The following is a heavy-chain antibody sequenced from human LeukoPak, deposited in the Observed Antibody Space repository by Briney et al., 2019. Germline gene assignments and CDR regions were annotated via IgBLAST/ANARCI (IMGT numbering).Heavy chain of an antibody. Sequence: GGSLRLSCAASGFTVSSNYMSWVRQAPGKGLEWVSVIYSGGSTYYADSVKGRFTISRHNSKNALYLQMNSLRAEDTAVYYCASLYDSSGYYSGGWGQGTLVTVSS. J-gene: IGHJ4*02. D-gene: IGHD3-22*01. V-gene: IGHV3-53*01. CDR1: GFTVSSNY. CDR3: ASLYDSSGYYSGG. CDR2: IYSGGST.